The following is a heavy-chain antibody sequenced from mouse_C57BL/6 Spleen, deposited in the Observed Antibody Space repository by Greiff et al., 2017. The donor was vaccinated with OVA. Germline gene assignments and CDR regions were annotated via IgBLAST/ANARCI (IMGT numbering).Heavy chain of an antibody. CDR1: GFTFSSYA. CDR2: ISSGGDYI. V-gene: IGHV5-9-1*02. J-gene: IGHJ3*01. Sequence: EVHLVESGAGLVKPGGSLKLSCAASGFTFSSYAMSWVRQTPEKRLEWVAYISSGGDYIYYADTVKGRFTISRDNARNTLYLQMSSLKSEDTAMYYCTRDDGYDYDAYWGQGTLVTVSA. CDR3: TRDDGYDYDAY. D-gene: IGHD2-4*01.